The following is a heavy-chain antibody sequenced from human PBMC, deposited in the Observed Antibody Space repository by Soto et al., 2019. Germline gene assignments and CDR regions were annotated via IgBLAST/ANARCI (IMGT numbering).Heavy chain of an antibody. CDR2: IKSKTDGGTT. J-gene: IGHJ6*02. V-gene: IGHV3-15*07. CDR3: TTATLVAGTAYYYYYYGMDV. CDR1: GFTFSNAW. Sequence: GGSLRLSCAASGFTFSNAWMNWVRQAPGKGLEWVGRIKSKTDGGTTDYAAPVKGRFTISRDDSKNTLYLQMNSLKTEDTAVYYCTTATLVAGTAYYYYYYGMDVWGQGTTVTVSS. D-gene: IGHD6-19*01.